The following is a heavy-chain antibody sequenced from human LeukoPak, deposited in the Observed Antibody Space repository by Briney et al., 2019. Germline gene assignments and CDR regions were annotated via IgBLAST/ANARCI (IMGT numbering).Heavy chain of an antibody. Sequence: ASVKVSCKASGYIFTSYSMHWVRRAPGQGLEWMGWISAYNGNTNYAQKLQGRVTMTTDTSTSTAYMELRSLRSDDTAVYYCARDLKAAAGPTLIDYWGQGTLVTVSS. CDR1: GYIFTSYS. CDR3: ARDLKAAAGPTLIDY. CDR2: ISAYNGNT. J-gene: IGHJ4*02. D-gene: IGHD6-13*01. V-gene: IGHV1-18*04.